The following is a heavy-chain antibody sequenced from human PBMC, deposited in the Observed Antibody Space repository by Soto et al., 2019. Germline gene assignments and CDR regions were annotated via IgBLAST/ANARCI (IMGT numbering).Heavy chain of an antibody. CDR2: IYYSGST. D-gene: IGHD3-3*01. J-gene: IGHJ6*03. Sequence: QVQLQESGPGLVKPSETLSLTCTVSGGSISSYYWSWIRQPPGKGLEWIGYIYYSGSTNYNPSLKSRVTISVDTSKNQFSLKLSSVTAADTAVYYCARHPESAFWSGYPYYMDVWGKGTTVTVSS. CDR3: ARHPESAFWSGYPYYMDV. V-gene: IGHV4-59*08. CDR1: GGSISSYY.